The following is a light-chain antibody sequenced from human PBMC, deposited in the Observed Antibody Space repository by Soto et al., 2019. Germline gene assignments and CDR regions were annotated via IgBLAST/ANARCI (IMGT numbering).Light chain of an antibody. J-gene: IGKJ5*01. CDR3: QQRSNWPRT. CDR1: HSVSRY. Sequence: EIVFSDSPATLALSKGERATLSCRASHSVSRYLAWLQQRPGQAPRLLIYDASNRAAGIPARFSGSGSGTDFTLTISSLEPEDFAVYYCQQRSNWPRTFGQGTRLEIK. CDR2: DAS. V-gene: IGKV3-11*01.